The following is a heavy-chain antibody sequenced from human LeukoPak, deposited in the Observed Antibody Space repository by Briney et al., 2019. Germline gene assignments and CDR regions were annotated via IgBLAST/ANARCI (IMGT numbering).Heavy chain of an antibody. J-gene: IGHJ4*02. V-gene: IGHV4-34*01. CDR1: GGSFSGYS. CDR2: INHSGST. D-gene: IGHD2-2*01. Sequence: SETLSLTCAVYGGSFSGYSWSWIRQPPGKGLEWVGEINHSGSTNYNPSLKSRVTISVDTSKNQFSLKLSSVTAADTAVYYCARGNIDIVVVPAAIIIHYFDYWGQGTLVTVSS. CDR3: ARGNIDIVVVPAAIIIHYFDY.